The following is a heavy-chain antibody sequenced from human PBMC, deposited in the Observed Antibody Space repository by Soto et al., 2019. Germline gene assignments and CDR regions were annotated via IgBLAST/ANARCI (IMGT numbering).Heavy chain of an antibody. CDR2: ISWDSGTI. J-gene: IGHJ6*02. CDR3: AKDMRGGSSSSRYYYGVDV. Sequence: EVQLVESGGGLVQPGRSLRLSCAASGFTFDDYAMHWVRQAPGKGLEWVSGISWDSGTIVYVDSVKGRFTISRDNAKNSLYLQMNSLRAEDTALYYCAKDMRGGSSSSRYYYGVDVWGQGITVTVSS. CDR1: GFTFDDYA. D-gene: IGHD6-13*01. V-gene: IGHV3-9*01.